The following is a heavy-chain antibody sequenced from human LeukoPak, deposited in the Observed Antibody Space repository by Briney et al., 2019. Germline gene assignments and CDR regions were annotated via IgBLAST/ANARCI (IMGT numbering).Heavy chain of an antibody. V-gene: IGHV4-61*05. CDR3: ARRRGPGIDSSGSHDY. Sequence: SETLSLTCTVSGGSISSSSYYWSWIRQPPGKGLEWIGYIYYSGSTNYNPSLKSRVTISVDTSKNQFSLKLSSVTAADTAVYYCARRRGPGIDSSGSHDYWGQGTLVTVSS. CDR2: IYYSGST. D-gene: IGHD3-22*01. J-gene: IGHJ4*02. CDR1: GGSISSSSYY.